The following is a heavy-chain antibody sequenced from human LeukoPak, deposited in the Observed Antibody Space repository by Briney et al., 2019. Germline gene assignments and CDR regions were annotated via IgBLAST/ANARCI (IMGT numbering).Heavy chain of an antibody. CDR3: ARGPYYYDSSGYYYED. Sequence: GGSLRLSCAASGFTFSNYAMNWVRQAPGKGLEWVSTIIGSSGSTFYADSVKGRFTISKDTSKNTLYLHMNSLRAEDTAVYYCARGPYYYDSSGYYYEDWGQGTLVTVSS. CDR2: IIGSSGST. J-gene: IGHJ4*02. V-gene: IGHV3-23*01. D-gene: IGHD3-22*01. CDR1: GFTFSNYA.